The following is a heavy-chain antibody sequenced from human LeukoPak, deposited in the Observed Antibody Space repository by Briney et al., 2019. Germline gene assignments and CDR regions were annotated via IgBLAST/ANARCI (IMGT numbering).Heavy chain of an antibody. CDR3: ARVVGSSSFRFYYYYMDV. V-gene: IGHV1-8*01. CDR1: GYTFTSYD. CDR2: MNPNSGNT. D-gene: IGHD6-13*01. Sequence: ASVKVSCKASGYTFTSYDINWVRQATGQGLEWMGWMNPNSGNTGYAQKFQGRVTMTRNTSISTAYMELSSLRSEDTAVYYCARVVGSSSFRFYYYYMDVWGKGTTVTISS. J-gene: IGHJ6*03.